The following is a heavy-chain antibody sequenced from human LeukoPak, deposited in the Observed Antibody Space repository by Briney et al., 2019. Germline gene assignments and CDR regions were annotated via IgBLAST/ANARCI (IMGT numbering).Heavy chain of an antibody. CDR3: ARDPLYCSSTSCCPNTYNWFDP. CDR2: IKQDGSEK. Sequence: GSLRLSCAASGFTFSSYWMSWVRQAPGKGLEWVANIKQDGSEKYYVDSVKGRFTISRDNAKNSLYLQMNSLRAEDTAVYYCARDPLYCSSTSCCPNTYNWFDPWGQGTLVTVSS. D-gene: IGHD2-2*01. CDR1: GFTFSSYW. V-gene: IGHV3-7*01. J-gene: IGHJ5*02.